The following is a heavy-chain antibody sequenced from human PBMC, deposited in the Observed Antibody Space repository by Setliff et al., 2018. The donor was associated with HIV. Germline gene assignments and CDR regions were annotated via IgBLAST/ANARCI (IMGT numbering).Heavy chain of an antibody. D-gene: IGHD3-9*01. V-gene: IGHV3-21*01. J-gene: IGHJ6*03. Sequence: GGSLRLSCAASGFSFSSYGMNWVRQAPGKGLEWVSSISSSSSYLYYAESVKGRFTISRDNAKNSLYLQMNSLRAEDTAVYYCARENVLRYSRLAGDYYYYYMDVWGKGTTVTVSS. CDR3: ARENVLRYSRLAGDYYYYYMDV. CDR2: ISSSSSYL. CDR1: GFSFSSYG.